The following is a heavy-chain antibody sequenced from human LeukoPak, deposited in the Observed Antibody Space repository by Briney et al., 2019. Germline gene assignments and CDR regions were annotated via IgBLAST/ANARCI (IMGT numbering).Heavy chain of an antibody. CDR1: GGSISSYY. Sequence: SETLSLTCTVSGGSISSYYWSWIRQPPGKGPEWIGYIYYSGSTNYNPSLKSRVTISVDTSKNQFSLKLSSVTAADTAVYYCARGAFYGDYDYWGQGTLVTVSS. CDR3: ARGAFYGDYDY. V-gene: IGHV4-59*01. CDR2: IYYSGST. D-gene: IGHD4-17*01. J-gene: IGHJ4*02.